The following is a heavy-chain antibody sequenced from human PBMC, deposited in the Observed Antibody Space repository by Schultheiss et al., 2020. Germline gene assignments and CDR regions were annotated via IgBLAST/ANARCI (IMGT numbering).Heavy chain of an antibody. CDR1: GGSISSSSYY. Sequence: SETLSLTCTVSGGSISSSSYYWGWIRQPPGKGLEWIGSIYYSGSTYYNPSLKSRVTISVDTSKNQFSLKLSSVTAADTAVYYCARSTVTTAWIFDYWGQGTLVTVSS. J-gene: IGHJ4*02. D-gene: IGHD4-17*01. CDR3: ARSTVTTAWIFDY. CDR2: IYYSGST. V-gene: IGHV4-39*01.